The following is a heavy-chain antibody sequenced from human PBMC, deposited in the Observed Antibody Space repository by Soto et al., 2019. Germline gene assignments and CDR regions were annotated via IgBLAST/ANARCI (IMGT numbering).Heavy chain of an antibody. CDR1: GGSISSSSYY. Sequence: PSETLSLTCTVSGGSISSSSYYWGWIRQPPGKGLEWIGSIYYSGSTYYNPSLKSRVTISVDTSKNQFSLKLSSVAAADTAVYYCASGVRPIFGVVISGGFDYWGQGTLVTVSS. J-gene: IGHJ4*02. V-gene: IGHV4-39*01. CDR3: ASGVRPIFGVVISGGFDY. CDR2: IYYSGST. D-gene: IGHD3-3*01.